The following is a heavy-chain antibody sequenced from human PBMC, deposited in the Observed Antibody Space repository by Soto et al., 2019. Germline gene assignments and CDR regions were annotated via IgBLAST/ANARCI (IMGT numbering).Heavy chain of an antibody. CDR3: ASPGVGATRGKEYYFDY. CDR1: GYTFTSYY. Sequence: QVQLVQSGAEVKKPGASVKVSCKASGYTFTSYYMHWVRQAPGQGLEWMGIINPSGGSTSYAQKFQGRVTITADESTSRAYMELSSLRSEDTAVYYCASPGVGATRGKEYYFDYWGQGTLVTVSS. J-gene: IGHJ4*02. V-gene: IGHV1-46*01. D-gene: IGHD1-26*01. CDR2: INPSGGST.